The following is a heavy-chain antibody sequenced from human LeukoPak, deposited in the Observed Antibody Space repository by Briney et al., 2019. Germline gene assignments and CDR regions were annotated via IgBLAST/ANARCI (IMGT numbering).Heavy chain of an antibody. V-gene: IGHV3-30-3*01. CDR2: ISYDGSNK. CDR1: GFTFSSCS. Sequence: GGTLRLSCTASGFTFSSCSIHWGRQGQPKGMEREALISYDGSNKFYADSVKGRFTISRDNSKSTVHLILNSLRTEDTAMYYCARDLGSMVGGGVDVWGQGTTVTVSS. J-gene: IGHJ6*02. D-gene: IGHD3-10*01. CDR3: ARDLGSMVGGGVDV.